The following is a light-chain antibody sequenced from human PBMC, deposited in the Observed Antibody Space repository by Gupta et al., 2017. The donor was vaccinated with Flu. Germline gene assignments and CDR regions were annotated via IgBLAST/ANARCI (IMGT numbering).Light chain of an antibody. J-gene: IGLJ2*01. CDR1: SSDVGGYNS. V-gene: IGLV2-14*01. CDR3: SSYRRSRLLDV. CDR2: EVT. Sequence: QSALTQPASVSGSPGQSITISCTGTSSDVGGYNSVSWYQQHPGKAPKLIIYEVTHRPSGVSDRFSGSKSGNTASLTISGLQAEDEADYYCSSYRRSRLLDVFGGGTQLTVL.